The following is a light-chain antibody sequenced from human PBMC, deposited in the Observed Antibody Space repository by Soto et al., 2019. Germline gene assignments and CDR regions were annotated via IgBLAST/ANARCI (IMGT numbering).Light chain of an antibody. V-gene: IGLV2-14*01. Sequence: QSALTQPASVSGSPGQSITISCTGTSSDVGGYNYVSWYQQHPGKAPKLMIYEVSNRPSGVSNRFSGSKSGNTASLTISGLQAEDEADYYCSSYTSISRVFGGGTKLTVL. CDR3: SSYTSISRV. CDR1: SSDVGGYNY. CDR2: EVS. J-gene: IGLJ3*02.